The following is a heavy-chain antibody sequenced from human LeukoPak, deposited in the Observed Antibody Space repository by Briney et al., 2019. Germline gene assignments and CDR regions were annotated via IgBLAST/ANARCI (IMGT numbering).Heavy chain of an antibody. CDR3: ARESGGGFDY. J-gene: IGHJ4*02. D-gene: IGHD5-12*01. Sequence: GASVKVSCKASGYTFTGYYMHWLRQAPGQGLEWMGGIIPIFGTANYAQKFQGRVTITADESTSTAYMELSSLRSEDTAVYYCARESGGGFDYWGQGTLVTVSS. V-gene: IGHV1-69*13. CDR2: IIPIFGTA. CDR1: GYTFTGYY.